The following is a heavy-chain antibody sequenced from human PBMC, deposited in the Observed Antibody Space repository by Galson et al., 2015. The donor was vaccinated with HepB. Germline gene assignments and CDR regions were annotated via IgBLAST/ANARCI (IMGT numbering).Heavy chain of an antibody. J-gene: IGHJ6*02. CDR2: GVPIHGTT. CDR1: GGNVDSHGYA. Sequence: SVKVSCKAYGGNVDSHGYAVSSVRQADDQGPERVGLGVPIHGTTTYAQKFQGRVPITAHESTRTTYLELNSLRSDDPAVYYCAKDKDFGYYCYGLDVWGQGTTVTVFS. V-gene: IGHV1-69*11. D-gene: IGHD3-10*01. CDR3: AKDKDFGYYCYGLDV.